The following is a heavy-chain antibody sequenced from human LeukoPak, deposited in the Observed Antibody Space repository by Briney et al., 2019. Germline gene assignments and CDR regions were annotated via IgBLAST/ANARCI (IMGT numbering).Heavy chain of an antibody. J-gene: IGHJ4*02. CDR2: INQDGSEK. V-gene: IGHV3-7*01. CDR3: ARGFCSGGTCYFLIAFDY. CDR1: GFTFSNYW. D-gene: IGHD2-15*01. Sequence: GGSLRLSCAASGFTFSNYWVSWVRQAPGKRLQWVANINQDGSEKHYVDSVRGRFTISRDNAKNSLYLQMNSLRAEDTAVYYCARGFCSGGTCYFLIAFDYWGQGTLVTVPS.